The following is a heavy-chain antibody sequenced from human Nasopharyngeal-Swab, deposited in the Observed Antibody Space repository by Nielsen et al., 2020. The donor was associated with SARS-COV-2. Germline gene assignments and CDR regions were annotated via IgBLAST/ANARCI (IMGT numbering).Heavy chain of an antibody. D-gene: IGHD3-22*01. V-gene: IGHV1-69*10. CDR3: ASGAEGYDSSGYYPYFYY. CDR2: IIPILGIA. J-gene: IGHJ4*02. Sequence: VRQPPGQGLEGLGGIIPILGIANYAQKFQGRVTITADKSTSTAYMELSSLRSEDTAVYYCASGAEGYDSSGYYPYFYYWGQGTLVTVSS.